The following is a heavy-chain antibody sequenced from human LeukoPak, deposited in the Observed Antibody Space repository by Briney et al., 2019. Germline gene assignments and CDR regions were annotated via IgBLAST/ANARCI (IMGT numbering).Heavy chain of an antibody. CDR2: ISTKANSYTA. CDR3: ASDYCGGDCYHI. V-gene: IGHV3-72*01. CDR1: GFTFSDLY. J-gene: IGHJ4*02. D-gene: IGHD2-21*02. Sequence: PGGALRVSCAASGFTFSDLYMDWGRQAPGRGLWWVGRISTKANSYTAEYAASVKGRFTISRDDSENSLYLQMNSLKTEDTAVYYCASDYCGGDCYHIWGQGTLVTVSS.